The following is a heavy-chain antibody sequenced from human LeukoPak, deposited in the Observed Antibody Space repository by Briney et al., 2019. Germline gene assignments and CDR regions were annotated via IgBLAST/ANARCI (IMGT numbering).Heavy chain of an antibody. D-gene: IGHD4-23*01. J-gene: IGHJ4*02. Sequence: GSSVKVSCKASGYTFTNYYMHWALHPPGQGLGWRGIFNPSCGSASYPQTFPGRVTMTRDTTTRTTYMQMSRLRSEGAAVYYCARAYGGNSDFYYWGEGTLVTVSS. V-gene: IGHV1-46*03. CDR1: GYTFTNYY. CDR3: ARAYGGNSDFYY. CDR2: FNPSCGSA.